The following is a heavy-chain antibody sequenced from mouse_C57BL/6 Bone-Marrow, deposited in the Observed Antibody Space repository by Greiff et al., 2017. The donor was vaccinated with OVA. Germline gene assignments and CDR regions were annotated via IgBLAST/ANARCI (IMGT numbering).Heavy chain of an antibody. Sequence: EVHLVESGGGLVQPGGSLKLSCAASGFTFSDYYMFWVRQTPEKRLEWVAYISNGGGSTYYPDTVKGRFTISRDNAKNTLYLQMSRLKSEDTAMYYCARHGYYYFDYWGQGTTLTVSS. J-gene: IGHJ2*01. CDR2: ISNGGGST. CDR1: GFTFSDYY. CDR3: ARHGYYYFDY. V-gene: IGHV5-12*01.